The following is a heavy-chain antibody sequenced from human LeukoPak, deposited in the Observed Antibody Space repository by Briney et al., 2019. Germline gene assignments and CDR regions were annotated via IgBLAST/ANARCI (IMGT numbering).Heavy chain of an antibody. CDR1: GGSFSGYY. D-gene: IGHD3-10*01. Sequence: SETLSLTCAVYGGSFSGYYWSWIRQPPGKGLEWIGEINHSGSTNYNPSLKSRVTISVDTSKNQFSLKLSSVTATDTAVYYCAREWRYGSGSYYIMRYFDYWGQGTLVTVSS. CDR3: AREWRYGSGSYYIMRYFDY. V-gene: IGHV4-34*01. CDR2: INHSGST. J-gene: IGHJ4*02.